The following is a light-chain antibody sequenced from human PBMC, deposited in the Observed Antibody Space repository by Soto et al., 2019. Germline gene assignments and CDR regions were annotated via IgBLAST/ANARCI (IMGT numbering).Light chain of an antibody. CDR2: AAS. CDR3: QEYDSASLFT. CDR1: QAISNH. Sequence: DIQMTQSPSSLSASVGDRVTITCRASQAISNHLAWYQQRPGEAPGLLIYAASTLQTGVAPRFSGSGSGTDFTLTISSLQPEDFATYYCQEYDSASLFTFGPGTRVDVK. V-gene: IGKV1-27*01. J-gene: IGKJ3*01.